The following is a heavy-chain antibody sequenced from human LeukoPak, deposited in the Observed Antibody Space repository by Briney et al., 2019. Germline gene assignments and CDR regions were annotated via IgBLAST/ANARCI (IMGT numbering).Heavy chain of an antibody. D-gene: IGHD6-19*01. CDR1: GGSISSGSYY. V-gene: IGHV4-61*02. Sequence: SQTLSLTXTVSGGSISSGSYYWSWIRQPAGKGLEWIGRIYTSGSTNYNPSLKSRVTISVDTSKNQFSLKLSSVTAADTAVYYCARAVAGQYYYYYYMDVWGKGTAVTVSS. CDR2: IYTSGST. CDR3: ARAVAGQYYYYYYMDV. J-gene: IGHJ6*03.